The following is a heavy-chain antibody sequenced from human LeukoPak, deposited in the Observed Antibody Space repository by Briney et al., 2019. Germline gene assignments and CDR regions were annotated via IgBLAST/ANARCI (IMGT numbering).Heavy chain of an antibody. D-gene: IGHD3-10*01. CDR2: ISGSGGST. CDR3: AKELWFGELSTHPLDY. CDR1: GFTFSSYA. J-gene: IGHJ4*02. V-gene: IGHV3-23*01. Sequence: GGSLRLSCAASGFTFSSYAMSWVRQAPGKGLEWVSAISGSGGSTYYADSVKGRFTISRDNSKNTLYLQMNSLRAEDTAVYYCAKELWFGELSTHPLDYWGQGTLVTVSS.